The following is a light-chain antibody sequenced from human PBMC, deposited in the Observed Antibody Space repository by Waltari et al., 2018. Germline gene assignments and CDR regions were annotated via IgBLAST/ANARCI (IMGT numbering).Light chain of an antibody. CDR3: QQYNSWPLT. Sequence: ERVMTQSPATLSVSPGERATLSCRASQSVSNNLAWYQQKFGQAPRLLIYGASTRATGIPARFSGSGSGTEFTLTISSLQSEDFAVYYCQQYNSWPLTFGGGTKVEI. CDR2: GAS. J-gene: IGKJ4*01. CDR1: QSVSNN. V-gene: IGKV3-15*01.